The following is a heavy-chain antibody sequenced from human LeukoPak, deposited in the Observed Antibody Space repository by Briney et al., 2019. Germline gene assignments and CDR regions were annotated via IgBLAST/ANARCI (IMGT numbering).Heavy chain of an antibody. CDR2: ISGSGGST. CDR1: GFTFSSYA. D-gene: IGHD2-2*01. Sequence: GESVTHACAASGFTFSSYAMSWVRQAPGKGLEWVSAISGSGGSTYYADSVKGRFTISRDNSKNTLYLQMNSLRAEDTAVYYCAKGSRGYCSSTSWHRLTWGQGTIVSLCS. CDR3: AKGSRGYCSSTSWHRLT. J-gene: IGHJ5*02. V-gene: IGHV3-23*01.